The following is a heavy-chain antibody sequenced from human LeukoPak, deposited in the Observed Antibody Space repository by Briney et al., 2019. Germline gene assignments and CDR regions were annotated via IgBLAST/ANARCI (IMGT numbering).Heavy chain of an antibody. CDR3: AKEFGGNRYYYMDV. CDR2: ISWNSGSI. D-gene: IGHD4-23*01. J-gene: IGHJ6*03. Sequence: GRSLRLSCAASGFTFDDYAMHWVRQAPGKGLEWVSGISWNSGSIGYADSVKGRFTISRDNAKNSLYLQMNSLRAEDTALYYCAKEFGGNRYYYMDVWGKGTTVTVSS. CDR1: GFTFDDYA. V-gene: IGHV3-9*01.